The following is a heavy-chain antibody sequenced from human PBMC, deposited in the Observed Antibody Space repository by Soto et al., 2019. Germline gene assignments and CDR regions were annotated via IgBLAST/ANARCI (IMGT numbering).Heavy chain of an antibody. CDR3: AKMTSGSYGRNYGMDV. D-gene: IGHD5-18*01. CDR2: LPERGSSP. Sequence: GGSLRLSCAASGFTFSNYGMSWVRQSPGKGLEWVSALPERGSSPYYADSVKGRFTISRDNSKNSLYLQMNSLRAEDTAVYYCAKMTSGSYGRNYGMDVWGKGTKVTVSS. CDR1: GFTFSNYG. V-gene: IGHV3-23*01. J-gene: IGHJ6*04.